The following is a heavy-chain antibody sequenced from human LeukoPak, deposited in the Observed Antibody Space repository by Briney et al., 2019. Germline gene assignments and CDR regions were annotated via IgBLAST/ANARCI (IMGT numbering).Heavy chain of an antibody. Sequence: PGGSLRLSCAAPGFTFSSYEMNWVRQAPGKGLEWGSYISSSGSTIYYADSVKGRFTISRDNAKISLYLQMNSLRAEDTAVYYCARDRGVLRFLEWSRCAIDIWGQGTMVTVSS. J-gene: IGHJ3*02. CDR3: ARDRGVLRFLEWSRCAIDI. V-gene: IGHV3-48*03. D-gene: IGHD3-3*01. CDR2: ISSSGSTI. CDR1: GFTFSSYE.